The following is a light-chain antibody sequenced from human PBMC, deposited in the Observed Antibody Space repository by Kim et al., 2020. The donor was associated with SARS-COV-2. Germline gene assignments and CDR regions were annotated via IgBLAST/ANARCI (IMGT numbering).Light chain of an antibody. V-gene: IGLV2-14*01. Sequence: QSALTQPASVSGSPGQSITISCTETSSDVGGYNYVSWYQHHPGKAPKFMIYEVSNRPSGVSNRFSGSKSGNTASLTISGLQAEDEADYYCSSYTSSSTYVFGTGTKVTVL. J-gene: IGLJ1*01. CDR3: SSYTSSSTYV. CDR1: SSDVGGYNY. CDR2: EVS.